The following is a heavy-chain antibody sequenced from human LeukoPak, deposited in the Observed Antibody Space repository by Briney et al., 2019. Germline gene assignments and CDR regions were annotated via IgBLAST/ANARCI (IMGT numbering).Heavy chain of an antibody. CDR2: IIPIFGTA. V-gene: IGHV1-69*01. CDR1: GGTFSSYA. J-gene: IGHJ3*02. CDR3: ASGSYYRIDALDI. Sequence: SVKVSCKASGGTFSSYAISWVRQAPGQGLEWMGGIIPIFGTANYAQKFQGRVTITADESTSTAYMELSSLRSEDTAVYYCASGSYYRIDALDIWGQGTMVTVSS. D-gene: IGHD1-26*01.